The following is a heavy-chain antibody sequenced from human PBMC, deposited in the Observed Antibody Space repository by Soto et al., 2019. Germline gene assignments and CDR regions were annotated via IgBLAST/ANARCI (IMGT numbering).Heavy chain of an antibody. CDR2: ISSSGTTM. V-gene: IGHV3-11*01. CDR1: GFTFSDYY. J-gene: IGHJ2*01. CDR3: ARGNWYFDL. Sequence: QVQLVESGGGLVKTGGSRRLSCAASGFTFSDYYMSWIRQAPGKGLEWLAFISSSGTTMEYADSVKGRFSISRDKANNSVFLQMNSLRANDTSVYFCARGNWYFDLWGRGTLVTVSS.